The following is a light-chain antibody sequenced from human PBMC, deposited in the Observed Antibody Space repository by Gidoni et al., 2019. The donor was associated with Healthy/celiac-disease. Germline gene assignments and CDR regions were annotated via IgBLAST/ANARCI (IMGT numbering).Light chain of an antibody. CDR2: KGS. CDR1: QSLVYSDGNTY. Sequence: VVMPQSPLSRPVTLGQTAPISCTASQSLVYSDGNTYLNWLQQRPAQSPRRLIYKGSNRGAAVPDRFCGSGSAAEFSLIISRVVAEDVGVVYCMQRSHWPPWTFGQXTKVEIK. V-gene: IGKV2-30*01. CDR3: MQRSHWPPWT. J-gene: IGKJ1*01.